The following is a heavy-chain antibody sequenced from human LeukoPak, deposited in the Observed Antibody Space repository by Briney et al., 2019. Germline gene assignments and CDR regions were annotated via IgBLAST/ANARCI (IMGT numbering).Heavy chain of an antibody. J-gene: IGHJ4*02. V-gene: IGHV1-69*06. D-gene: IGHD5-24*01. CDR1: GYTFTSYY. CDR3: ARAGWLQYYYFDY. CDR2: IIPIFGTA. Sequence: SVKVSCKASGYTFTSYYMHWVRQAPGQGLEWMGGIIPIFGTAKYAQKFQGRVTITADTSTSTAYMELSSLRSEDTAVYYCARAGWLQYYYFDYWGQGTLVTVSS.